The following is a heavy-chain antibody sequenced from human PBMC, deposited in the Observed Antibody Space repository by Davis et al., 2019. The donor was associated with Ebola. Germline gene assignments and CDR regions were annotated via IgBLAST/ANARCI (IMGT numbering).Heavy chain of an antibody. Sequence: GESLKISCARSGFTFADYAMSWVRQAPGKGLEWVGYIRSKAYGGTTECAASLKGRFTISRDDSKSIAYLQMNSLETEDTAVYYCAGKNAYDLILEHWGQGTLVTVSS. D-gene: IGHD3-3*01. CDR3: AGKNAYDLILEH. CDR2: IRSKAYGGTT. J-gene: IGHJ5*02. CDR1: GFTFADYA. V-gene: IGHV3-49*04.